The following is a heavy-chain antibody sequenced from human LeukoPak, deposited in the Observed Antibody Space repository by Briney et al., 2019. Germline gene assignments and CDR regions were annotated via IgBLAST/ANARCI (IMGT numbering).Heavy chain of an antibody. D-gene: IGHD2-21*01. J-gene: IGHJ4*02. V-gene: IGHV3-7*03. CDR1: GFTFSGYW. CDR3: ARLGLPDY. CDR2: IKQDGNVK. Sequence: GGSLRLSCAASGFTFSGYWMGWVRQAPGKGLEWVANIKQDGNVKYYVDSVKGRFTISRDNAKNSLFLQMNSLRAEDTAVYYCARLGLPDYWGQGTLVTVSS.